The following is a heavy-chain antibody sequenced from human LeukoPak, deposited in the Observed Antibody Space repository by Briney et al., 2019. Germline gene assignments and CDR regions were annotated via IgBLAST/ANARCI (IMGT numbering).Heavy chain of an antibody. CDR2: IYYTGTT. Sequence: SETLSLTCTVSGGSISSAAYYWGWVRQPPGKGLDWIGSIYYTGTTYYSPSLQTRATLSFDTSKNQFSLKLTSVTAADTAVYYCARHVHSAPMIVVVVTPPYLPDFDLWGRGTLVTVSS. CDR3: ARHVHSAPMIVVVVTPPYLPDFDL. V-gene: IGHV4-39*01. J-gene: IGHJ2*01. CDR1: GGSISSAAYY. D-gene: IGHD3-22*01.